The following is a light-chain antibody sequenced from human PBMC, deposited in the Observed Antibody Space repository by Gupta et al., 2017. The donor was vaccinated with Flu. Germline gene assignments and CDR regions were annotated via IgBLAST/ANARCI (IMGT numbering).Light chain of an antibody. CDR3: AAWDDSLNGHYV. CDR1: SSNIGSNN. CDR2: GNS. Sequence: QPPSASATPGQRVTISCSGSSSNIGSNNVNWYQQVPGTAPKLLIYGNSQRPSGVPDRFSGSKSGTSASLAISGLQSEDEADYYCAAWDDSLNGHYVFGTGTKVTAL. V-gene: IGLV1-44*01. J-gene: IGLJ1*01.